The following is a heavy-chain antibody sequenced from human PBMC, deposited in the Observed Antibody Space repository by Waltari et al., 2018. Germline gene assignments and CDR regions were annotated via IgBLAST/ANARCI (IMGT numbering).Heavy chain of an antibody. CDR1: GFTFSSYA. J-gene: IGHJ3*02. Sequence: EVQLLESGGGLVQPGGSLRLSCAASGFTFSSYAMSWGRQAPGKGLEWVSSISGSGCSTYYADSVKGRFTISRDNSKNTLYLQMNSLRAEDTAVYYCARLQDGYNQGGAFDIWGQGTMVTVSS. CDR2: ISGSGCST. D-gene: IGHD5-12*01. V-gene: IGHV3-23*01. CDR3: ARLQDGYNQGGAFDI.